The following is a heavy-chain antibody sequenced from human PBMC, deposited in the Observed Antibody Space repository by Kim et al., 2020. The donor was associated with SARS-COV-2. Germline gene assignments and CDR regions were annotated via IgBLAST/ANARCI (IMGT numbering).Heavy chain of an antibody. CDR3: ARVQVRIVVVPAAIQRGPRWFDP. Sequence: SETLSLTCAVYGGSFSGYYWSWIRQPPGKGLEWIGEINHSGSTNYNPSLKSRVTISVDTSKNQFSLKLSSVTAADTAVYYCARVQVRIVVVPAAIQRGPRWFDPWGQGTLVTVSS. V-gene: IGHV4-34*01. CDR1: GGSFSGYY. CDR2: INHSGST. D-gene: IGHD2-2*01. J-gene: IGHJ5*02.